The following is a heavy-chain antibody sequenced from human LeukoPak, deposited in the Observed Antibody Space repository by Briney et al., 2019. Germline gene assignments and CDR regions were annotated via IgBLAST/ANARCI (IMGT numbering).Heavy chain of an antibody. CDR1: VFTFSSYG. Sequence: GGSLRLSCAASVFTFSSYGMHWVRQAPGKGLEWVAVISYDGSNKYYADSVKGRFTISRDNSKNTLYQQMNSLRAEDTAVYYCAKDRSVLRYFDPPDYWGQGTLVTVSS. D-gene: IGHD3-9*01. CDR2: ISYDGSNK. J-gene: IGHJ4*02. V-gene: IGHV3-30*18. CDR3: AKDRSVLRYFDPPDY.